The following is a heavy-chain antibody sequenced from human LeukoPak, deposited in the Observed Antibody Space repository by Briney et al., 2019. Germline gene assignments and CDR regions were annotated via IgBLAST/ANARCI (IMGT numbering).Heavy chain of an antibody. CDR1: GGTFSSYA. J-gene: IGHJ6*02. D-gene: IGHD6-13*01. Sequence: VASVKVSCTASGGTFSSYAISWVRQAPGQGLEWMGSIIPIFTTANYAQKFQGRVTITADESTSTAYMELSSLRSEDTAVYYCARDLGAASYYYYGMDVWGQGTTVTVSS. V-gene: IGHV1-69*15. CDR2: IIPIFTTA. CDR3: ARDLGAASYYYYGMDV.